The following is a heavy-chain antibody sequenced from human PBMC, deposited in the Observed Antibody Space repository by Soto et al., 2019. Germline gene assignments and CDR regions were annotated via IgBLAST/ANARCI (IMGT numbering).Heavy chain of an antibody. Sequence: GGSLRLSCAASGFTFSSYSMSWVRQAPGKGLEWVSAISGSGGSTYYADSVKGRFTISRDNSKNTLYLQMNSLRAEDTAVYYCAKPGGYDGGFDYWGQGTLVTVSS. D-gene: IGHD5-12*01. CDR1: GFTFSSYS. CDR2: ISGSGGST. V-gene: IGHV3-23*01. CDR3: AKPGGYDGGFDY. J-gene: IGHJ4*02.